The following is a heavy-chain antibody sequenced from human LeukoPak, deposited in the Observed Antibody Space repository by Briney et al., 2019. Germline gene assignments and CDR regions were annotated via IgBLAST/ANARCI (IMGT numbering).Heavy chain of an antibody. J-gene: IGHJ6*02. CDR1: GFTFSSYW. V-gene: IGHV3-74*01. D-gene: IGHD3-10*01. CDR3: ARGGAFYGSGTPYGMDV. CDR2: INSDGSST. Sequence: PGGSLRLSCAASGFTFSSYWMHWVHQAPGKGLVWVSRINSDGSSTSYADSVKGRFTTSRDNAKSTLYLQMNSLRAEDTAVYYCARGGAFYGSGTPYGMDVWGQGTTVTVSS.